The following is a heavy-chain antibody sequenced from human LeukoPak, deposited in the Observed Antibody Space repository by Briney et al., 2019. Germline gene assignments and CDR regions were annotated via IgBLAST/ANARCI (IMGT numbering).Heavy chain of an antibody. CDR2: INPNSGGT. D-gene: IGHD2-8*01. Sequence: GASVTVSCKASGYTFTGYYMHWVRPAPGQGLEWMGWINPNSGGTNYAQKFQGRVTMTRDTSISTAYMELSRLRSDDTAVYYCARGRGYCTNGVCPKHFDYWGQGTLVTVSS. CDR3: ARGRGYCTNGVCPKHFDY. J-gene: IGHJ4*02. V-gene: IGHV1-2*02. CDR1: GYTFTGYY.